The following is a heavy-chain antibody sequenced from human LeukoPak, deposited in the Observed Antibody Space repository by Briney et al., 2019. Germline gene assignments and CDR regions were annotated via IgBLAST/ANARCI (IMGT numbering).Heavy chain of an antibody. CDR1: GFTFSSYA. CDR3: LRWTEQNTFDF. V-gene: IGHV3-33*08. J-gene: IGHJ4*02. Sequence: GGSLRLSCAASGFTFSSYAMSWVRQAPGKGLEWVALIWHDGSKRYYVDSVKGRFTISRDNSKNTLYLEMNSLRADDTAVYYCLRWTEQNTFDFWGQGTLVTVSS. CDR2: IWHDGSKR. D-gene: IGHD2/OR15-2a*01.